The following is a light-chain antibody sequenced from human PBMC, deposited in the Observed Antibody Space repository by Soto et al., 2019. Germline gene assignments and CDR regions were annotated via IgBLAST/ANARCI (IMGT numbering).Light chain of an antibody. CDR1: SSDVGDYKY. V-gene: IGLV2-14*03. CDR2: DVS. Sequence: QSALTQPASVSGSPGQSITISCTGASSDVGDYKYVSWYQQLPGKAPKLMIYDVSDRPSGVSNRFSGSKSGNTASLTISGLQAEDEGNYYCSSYTTNSTFLFGGGTQLTVL. CDR3: SSYTTNSTFL. J-gene: IGLJ3*02.